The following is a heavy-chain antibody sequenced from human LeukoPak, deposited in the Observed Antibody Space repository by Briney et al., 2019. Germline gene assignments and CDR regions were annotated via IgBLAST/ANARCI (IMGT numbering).Heavy chain of an antibody. CDR1: GGTFSSYA. Sequence: GASVKVSCKASGGTFSSYAISWGRQAPGQGLGWMGRIIPILGIANYAQKFQGSVTITADKSTSTAYMELSSLRSEDTAVYYCARVDSGYDSSYYFDYWGQGTLVTVSS. CDR3: ARVDSGYDSSYYFDY. CDR2: IIPILGIA. J-gene: IGHJ4*02. V-gene: IGHV1-69*04. D-gene: IGHD5-12*01.